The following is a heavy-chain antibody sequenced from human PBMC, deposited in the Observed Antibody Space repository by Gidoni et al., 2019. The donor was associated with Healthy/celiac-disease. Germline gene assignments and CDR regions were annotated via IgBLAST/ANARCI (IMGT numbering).Heavy chain of an antibody. CDR2: IYWDDDK. Sequence: QITLKESGPTLVTPTQTLPLTCPFSGFPLSTSGVGVGWIRQPPAKALEWLALIYWDDDKRYSPSLKSRLTITKDTSKNQVVLTMTNMDPVDTATYYCAQWYSSSQSWYYFDYWGQGTLVTVSS. D-gene: IGHD6-13*01. CDR1: GFPLSTSGVG. V-gene: IGHV2-5*02. J-gene: IGHJ4*02. CDR3: AQWYSSSQSWYYFDY.